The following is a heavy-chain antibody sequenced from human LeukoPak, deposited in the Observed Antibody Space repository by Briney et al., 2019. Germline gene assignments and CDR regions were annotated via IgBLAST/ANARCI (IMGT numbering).Heavy chain of an antibody. CDR3: ARDPQRGDSGFDL. CDR2: ISSSSSVT. D-gene: IGHD3-16*01. J-gene: IGHJ4*02. CDR1: GFTFSSYS. V-gene: IGHV3-48*02. Sequence: GGSLRLSCAASGFTFSSYSMYWVRQAPGKGLEWISYISSSSSVTYYADSVKGRFTISRDNAKNSLYLQMNSLRHEDTAVYYCARDPQRGDSGFDLWGQGTLVTVSS.